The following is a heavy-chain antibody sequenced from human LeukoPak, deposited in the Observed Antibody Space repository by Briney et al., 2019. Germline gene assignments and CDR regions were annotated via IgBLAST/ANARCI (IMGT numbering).Heavy chain of an antibody. J-gene: IGHJ5*02. CDR3: AKAGGEYWLYNDNWFDP. CDR2: ISYDGSNK. V-gene: IGHV3-30-3*01. D-gene: IGHD3-16*01. CDR1: GFTFSSYA. Sequence: RSEGSLRLSCAASGFTFSSYAMHWVRQAPGKGLEWVAVISYDGSNKYYADSVKGRFTISRDNSKNTLYLQMNSLRAEDTALYFCAKAGGEYWLYNDNWFDPWGQGTLVTVSS.